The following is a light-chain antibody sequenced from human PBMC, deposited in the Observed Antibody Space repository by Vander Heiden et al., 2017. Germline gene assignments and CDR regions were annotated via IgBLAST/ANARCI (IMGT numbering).Light chain of an antibody. CDR3: QHYNNWPVRIT. CDR2: GAS. CDR1: QSVSSN. J-gene: IGKJ3*01. Sequence: ELVMTQSPATLSVSPGERATLSCRASQSVSSNLAWYQQKPGQAPRLLIYGASTRATSIPARCSGSGSGTEFTLTISSLQSEDFAVYYCQHYNNWPVRITFAPGTRVDIK. V-gene: IGKV3-15*01.